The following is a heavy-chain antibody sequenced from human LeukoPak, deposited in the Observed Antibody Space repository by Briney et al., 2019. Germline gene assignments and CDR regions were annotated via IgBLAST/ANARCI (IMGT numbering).Heavy chain of an antibody. Sequence: GGSLRLSCAASGFTFSSYSMNWVRQAPGKGLEWVSYISSSSSTIYYADSVKGRFTISRDNAKNSLYLQMNSLRAEDTAVYYCARGEPLTYYYDSSGYVDYWGQGTLVTVSS. CDR3: ARGEPLTYYYDSSGYVDY. CDR1: GFTFSSYS. D-gene: IGHD3-22*01. V-gene: IGHV3-48*01. CDR2: ISSSSSTI. J-gene: IGHJ4*02.